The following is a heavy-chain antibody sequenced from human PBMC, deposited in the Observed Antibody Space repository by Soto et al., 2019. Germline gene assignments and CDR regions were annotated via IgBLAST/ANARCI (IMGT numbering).Heavy chain of an antibody. V-gene: IGHV3-74*01. J-gene: IGHJ4*02. CDR3: ASLYSSAWARDY. CDR1: GFTFSSCW. Sequence: GGSLRLSCAASGFTFSSCWMHWVRQAPGKGLVWVSRISSDGSSTNYADSVKGRFTISRDNAKNTLYLQMNNLRAEDTAVYYCASLYSSAWARDYWGQGTLVTVSS. CDR2: ISSDGSST. D-gene: IGHD6-19*01.